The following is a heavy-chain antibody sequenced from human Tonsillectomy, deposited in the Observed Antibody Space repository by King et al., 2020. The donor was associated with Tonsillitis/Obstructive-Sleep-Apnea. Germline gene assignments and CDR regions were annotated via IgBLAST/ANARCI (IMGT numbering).Heavy chain of an antibody. J-gene: IGHJ4*02. CDR1: GGSISSGGYY. Sequence: VQLQESGPGLVKPSQTLSLTCTVSGGSISSGGYYWSWIRQHPGKVLEWIGYIYYSGSTYYNPSLKSRVTISVYTSKNQFSLKLSSVTAADTAVYYCAREGRYYYDSSGYYQYYFDYWGQGTLVTVSS. CDR2: IYYSGST. D-gene: IGHD3-22*01. CDR3: AREGRYYYDSSGYYQYYFDY. V-gene: IGHV4-31*03.